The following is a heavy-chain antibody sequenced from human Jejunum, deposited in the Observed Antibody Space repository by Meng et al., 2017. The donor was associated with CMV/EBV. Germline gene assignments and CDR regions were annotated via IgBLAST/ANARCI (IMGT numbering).Heavy chain of an antibody. CDR1: YTFTRYG. CDR2: INGYNGNT. Sequence: YTFTRYGISWVRQAPGRGLQWMGWINGYNGNTNYPQKFQGRVTMTTDTSASTAYMELRSLISDDTAVYFCARGGRSCSSASCYEFDYWGQGTLVTVSS. J-gene: IGHJ4*02. CDR3: ARGGRSCSSASCYEFDY. D-gene: IGHD2-2*01. V-gene: IGHV1-18*01.